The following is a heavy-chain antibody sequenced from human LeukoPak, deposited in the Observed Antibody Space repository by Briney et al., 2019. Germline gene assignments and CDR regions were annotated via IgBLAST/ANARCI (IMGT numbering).Heavy chain of an antibody. Sequence: PSETLSLTCTVSGGSFSSYYWSWIRQPPGKGLEWIGYIYYSGSTNYNPSLKSRVTISVDTSKNQFSLKLSSVTAADTAVYYCARVPRGYDSSGYYYFPWFDPWGQGTLVTVSS. CDR3: ARVPRGYDSSGYYYFPWFDP. CDR1: GGSFSSYY. D-gene: IGHD3-22*01. CDR2: IYYSGST. V-gene: IGHV4-59*01. J-gene: IGHJ5*02.